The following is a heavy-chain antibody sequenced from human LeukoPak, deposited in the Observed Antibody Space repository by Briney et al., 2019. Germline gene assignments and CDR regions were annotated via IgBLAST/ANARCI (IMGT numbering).Heavy chain of an antibody. D-gene: IGHD3-22*01. CDR1: GFTFSSYA. J-gene: IGHJ4*02. CDR3: AGHRRYYDTSEYHPSGL. Sequence: GSLRLSCAASGFTFSSYAMSWVRQAPGKGLEWIGRIYYSGSTYYSPSLKSRVTISVDTSKNQFSLKGNSVTAAATAVYYCAGHRRYYDTSEYHPSGLWGQGALVIVSS. V-gene: IGHV4-59*05. CDR2: IYYSGST.